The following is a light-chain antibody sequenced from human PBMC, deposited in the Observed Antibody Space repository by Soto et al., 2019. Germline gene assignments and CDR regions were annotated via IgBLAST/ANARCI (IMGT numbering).Light chain of an antibody. CDR1: QSISSW. J-gene: IGKJ2*03. Sequence: DIQMTQSPSTLSASVGDRVTITCRASQSISSWLAWYQQKPGKAPKVLIYKASSLESGVPSRFSGSGSGTEFTLTISTLQPDDFATYYCQHYNGYPYSFGQGTKLEIK. CDR3: QHYNGYPYS. V-gene: IGKV1-5*03. CDR2: KAS.